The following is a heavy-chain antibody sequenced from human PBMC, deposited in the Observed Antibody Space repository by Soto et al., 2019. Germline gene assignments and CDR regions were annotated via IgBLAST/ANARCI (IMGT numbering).Heavy chain of an antibody. D-gene: IGHD4-17*01. CDR1: GFTFSSYA. V-gene: IGHV3-64*01. Sequence: GGSLRLSCAASGFTFSSYAMHWVRQAPGKGLEYVSAISSNGGSTYYANSVKGRFTISRDNSKNTLYLQMGSLRAEDMAVYYCARITVTTFYYMDVWGKGTTVTVSS. CDR2: ISSNGGST. J-gene: IGHJ6*03. CDR3: ARITVTTFYYMDV.